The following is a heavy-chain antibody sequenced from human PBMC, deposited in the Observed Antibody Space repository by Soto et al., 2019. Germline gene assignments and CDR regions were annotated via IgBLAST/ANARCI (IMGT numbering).Heavy chain of an antibody. Sequence: QITLKESGPTLVEPTQTLTLTCTYSGFSLRTTGVGVGWIRQPPGKALEWLGIIYWNDDKRYSPSLKNRFTLTSDISKSQVVLTMTNMDPVDTATYYCAHTGGLHFDYWGQGTLVIVSS. D-gene: IGHD3-16*01. CDR3: AHTGGLHFDY. CDR1: GFSLRTTGVG. J-gene: IGHJ4*02. V-gene: IGHV2-5*01. CDR2: IYWNDDK.